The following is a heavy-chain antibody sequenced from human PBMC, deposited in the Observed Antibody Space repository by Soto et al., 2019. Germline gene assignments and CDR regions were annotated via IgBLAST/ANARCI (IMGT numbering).Heavy chain of an antibody. CDR2: INPNSGDT. J-gene: IGHJ4*02. Sequence: ASVKVSCKTSGYTFNDYHLHWVRQAPGQGLEWMGSINPNSGDTDYAQRFQGRVTLTRDTSIRAVYMELSILRSDDTAVYYCARRRLTTGTDYFDHWGQGTPVTVSS. CDR3: ARRRLTTGTDYFDH. CDR1: GYTFNDYH. D-gene: IGHD1-1*01. V-gene: IGHV1-2*02.